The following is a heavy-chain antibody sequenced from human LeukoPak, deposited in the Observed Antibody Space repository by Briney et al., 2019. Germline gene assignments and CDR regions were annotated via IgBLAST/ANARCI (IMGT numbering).Heavy chain of an antibody. CDR3: ARHTKYSSSSRVFDY. Sequence: GESLKISCKGSRYSFTSYWIGWVRQMPGKGLEWMGIIYPGDSDTRYSPSFQGQVTITADKSISTAYLQWSSLKASDTAKYYCARHTKYSSSSRVFDYWGQGTLVTVSS. J-gene: IGHJ4*02. D-gene: IGHD6-6*01. V-gene: IGHV5-51*01. CDR1: RYSFTSYW. CDR2: IYPGDSDT.